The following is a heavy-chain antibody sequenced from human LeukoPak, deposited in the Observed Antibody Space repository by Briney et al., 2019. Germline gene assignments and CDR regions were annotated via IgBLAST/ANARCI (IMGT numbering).Heavy chain of an antibody. V-gene: IGHV3-7*01. CDR2: IKRDGSER. CDR1: GFTFSSYW. J-gene: IGHJ5*02. D-gene: IGHD1-1*01. Sequence: GGSLRLSCAASGFTFSSYWMTWVRQAPGKGLEWVGNIKRDGSERYYADSVKGRFTISRDDAKNSLYLQMNSLRAEDTAVYYCVRDRLQLQSWGQGTLVTVSS. CDR3: VRDRLQLQS.